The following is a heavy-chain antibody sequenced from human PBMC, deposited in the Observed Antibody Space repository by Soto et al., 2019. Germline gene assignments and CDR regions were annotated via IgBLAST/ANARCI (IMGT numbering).Heavy chain of an antibody. V-gene: IGHV1-3*01. CDR1: GYSLSTYA. CDR2: INVGSGNK. CDR3: TTDPGGGVTPREVPDY. D-gene: IGHD2-8*01. J-gene: IGHJ4*02. Sequence: ASVKVSCKASGYSLSTYAMHWVRQAPGQSLEWMGWINVGSGNKKYSPRFQDRVTISGDTSASTVFMELSSLRSEDTAVYYCTTDPGGGVTPREVPDYWGQGTLVTVSS.